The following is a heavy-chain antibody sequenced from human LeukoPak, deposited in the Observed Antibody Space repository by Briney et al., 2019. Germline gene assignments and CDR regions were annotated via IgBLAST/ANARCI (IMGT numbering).Heavy chain of an antibody. Sequence: SETLSLTCTVSGGSIRSSSYYWGWIRQPPGKGLEWIGSIYYSGSSFDNPALKSRVTISVDTSKNQFSLKLSSVTAADTAVYYCARHRSGWLQSSFDYWGQGTLVTVSS. J-gene: IGHJ4*02. D-gene: IGHD5-24*01. CDR1: GGSIRSSSYY. CDR2: IYYSGSS. CDR3: ARHRSGWLQSSFDY. V-gene: IGHV4-39*01.